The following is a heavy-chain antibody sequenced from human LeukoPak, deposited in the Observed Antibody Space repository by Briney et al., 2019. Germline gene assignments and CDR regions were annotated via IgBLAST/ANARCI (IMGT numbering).Heavy chain of an antibody. Sequence: GGSLRLSCAASGFTFSSYAMHRVRQAPGKGLEYVSAISSNGGSTYYANSVKGRFTISRDNSKNTLYLQMGSLRAEDMAVYYCARATVTTHWGQGTLVTVSS. D-gene: IGHD4-17*01. J-gene: IGHJ4*02. CDR3: ARATVTTH. CDR1: GFTFSSYA. V-gene: IGHV3-64*01. CDR2: ISSNGGST.